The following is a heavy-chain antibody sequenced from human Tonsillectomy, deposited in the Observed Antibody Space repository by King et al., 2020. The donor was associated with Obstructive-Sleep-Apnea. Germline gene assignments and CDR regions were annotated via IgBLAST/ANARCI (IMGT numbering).Heavy chain of an antibody. Sequence: VQLVESGGGLVKPGGSLRLSCAASGFTFSSYSMNWVRQAPGKGLEWVSSISSSTSYIYYADSVKGRFTISRDNAKNSLYLQMNSLRAEDTAVNYCARGFDYGGNRFDYWGQGTLVTVSS. CDR1: GFTFSSYS. V-gene: IGHV3-21*01. CDR2: ISSSTSYI. J-gene: IGHJ4*02. D-gene: IGHD4-23*01. CDR3: ARGFDYGGNRFDY.